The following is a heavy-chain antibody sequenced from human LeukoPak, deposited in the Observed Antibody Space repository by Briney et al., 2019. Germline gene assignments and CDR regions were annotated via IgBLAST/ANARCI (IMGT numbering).Heavy chain of an antibody. D-gene: IGHD6-13*01. CDR3: ATDQMSGYSSSWLFDY. V-gene: IGHV1-8*01. J-gene: IGHJ4*02. CDR2: MNPNSGNT. Sequence: ASVKVSCKASGYTFTSYDINWVRQATGQGLEWMGWMNPNSGNTGYAQKFQGRVTMTRNTSISTAYMELSSLRSEDTAVYYCATDQMSGYSSSWLFDYWGQGTLVTVSS. CDR1: GYTFTSYD.